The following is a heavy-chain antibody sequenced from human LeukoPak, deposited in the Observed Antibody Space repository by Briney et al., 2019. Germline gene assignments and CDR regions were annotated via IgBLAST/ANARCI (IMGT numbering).Heavy chain of an antibody. CDR2: ISRSSGTI. D-gene: IGHD5-24*01. CDR3: ARAFRDVIFDY. J-gene: IGHJ4*02. CDR1: GFTFSSYN. V-gene: IGHV3-48*04. Sequence: GGSLRLSCAASGFTFSSYNMNWVRQAPGKGLEGVSYISRSSGTIYYADSVKGRFTISRDNAKNSLYLQMNSLRAEDTAVYYCARAFRDVIFDYWGQGTLVTVSS.